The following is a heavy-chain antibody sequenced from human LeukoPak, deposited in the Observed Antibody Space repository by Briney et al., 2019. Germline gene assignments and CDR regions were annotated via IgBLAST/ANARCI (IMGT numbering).Heavy chain of an antibody. CDR2: IYTSGST. Sequence: PSETLSLTCTVSGGSISSGSYYWSWIRQPAGKGLEWIGRIYTSGSTNYNPSLKSRVTISVDTSKNQFSLKLSSVTAADTAVYYCARHETTRAYSFDPWGQGTLVTVSS. CDR1: GGSISSGSYY. D-gene: IGHD4-17*01. J-gene: IGHJ5*02. V-gene: IGHV4-61*02. CDR3: ARHETTRAYSFDP.